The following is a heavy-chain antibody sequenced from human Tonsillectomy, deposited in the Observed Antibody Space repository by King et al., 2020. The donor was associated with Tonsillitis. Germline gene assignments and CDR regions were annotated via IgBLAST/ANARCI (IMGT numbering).Heavy chain of an antibody. J-gene: IGHJ3*02. V-gene: IGHV3-33*01. D-gene: IGHD2-2*02. CDR1: GFTFSSYG. Sequence: VQLVESGGGVVQPGRSLRLSCAASGFTFSSYGMHWVRQAPGKVLEWVAVIWYDGSNKYYADSVKGRFTISRDNSKITLYLQMNSLRAEDTAVYYCARGSYCSSTSCYRDAFDIWGQGTMVTVSS. CDR3: ARGSYCSSTSCYRDAFDI. CDR2: IWYDGSNK.